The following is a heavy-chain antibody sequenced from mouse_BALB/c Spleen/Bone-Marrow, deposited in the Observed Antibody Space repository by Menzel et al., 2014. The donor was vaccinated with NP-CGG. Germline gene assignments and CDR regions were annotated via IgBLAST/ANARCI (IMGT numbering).Heavy chain of an antibody. CDR1: GYTFTSYW. CDR2: IYPGDGDT. D-gene: IGHD2-4*01. CDR3: ASYYDYDGRGY. Sequence: VMLVESGAELARPGASVKLSCKASGYTFTSYWMQWVKQRPGQGLGWIGAIYPGDGDTRCTQKFKGKATLTADKSSSTAYMQLSSLASEDSAVYYCASYYDYDGRGYWGQGTTLTVSS. J-gene: IGHJ2*01. V-gene: IGHV1-87*01.